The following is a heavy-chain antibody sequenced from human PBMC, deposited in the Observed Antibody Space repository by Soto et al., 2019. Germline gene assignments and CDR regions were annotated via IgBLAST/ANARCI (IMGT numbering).Heavy chain of an antibody. V-gene: IGHV1-18*04. J-gene: IGHJ6*02. Sequence: QVHLVQSGAEVKKPGASVKVSCKTSGYTFTTYGISWVRQAPGQGLEWMGWISAYNGNTNYAQKLQGRVTMTTDTSTSTAYRELRSLRSDDTAVYYCASDLYSYGYYAMDVWGQGTTFTVSS. CDR2: ISAYNGNT. CDR1: GYTFTTYG. D-gene: IGHD5-18*01. CDR3: ASDLYSYGYYAMDV.